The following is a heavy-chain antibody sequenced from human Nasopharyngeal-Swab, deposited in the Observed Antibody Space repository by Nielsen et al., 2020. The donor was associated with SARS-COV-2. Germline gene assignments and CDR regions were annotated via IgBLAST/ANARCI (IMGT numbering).Heavy chain of an antibody. J-gene: IGHJ5*02. V-gene: IGHV7-4-1*02. CDR2: INTNTGNP. Sequence: ASVKVSCKASGYTFTSYAMNWVRQAPGQGLEWMGWINTNTGNPTYAQGFTGRFVFSLDISVSTAYLQISSLKAEDTAVYYCARDPTYYGSVPISYFDPWGQGTLVTVSS. D-gene: IGHD3-10*01. CDR3: ARDPTYYGSVPISYFDP. CDR1: GYTFTSYA.